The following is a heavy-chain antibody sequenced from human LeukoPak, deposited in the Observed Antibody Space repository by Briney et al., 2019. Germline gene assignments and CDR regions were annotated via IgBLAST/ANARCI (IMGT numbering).Heavy chain of an antibody. CDR2: ISSSSSCI. J-gene: IGHJ5*02. D-gene: IGHD6-19*01. Sequence: GGSLRLSCAASGFTFSSYSMNWVRQAPGKGLEWVSSISSSSSCIYYADSVKGRFTISRDNAKNSLYLQMNSLRAEDTAVYYCARGAEYSSGWYWFDPWGQGTLVTVSS. V-gene: IGHV3-21*01. CDR1: GFTFSSYS. CDR3: ARGAEYSSGWYWFDP.